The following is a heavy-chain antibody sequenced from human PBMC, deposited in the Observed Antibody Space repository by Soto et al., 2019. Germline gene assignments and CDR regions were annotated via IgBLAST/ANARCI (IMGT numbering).Heavy chain of an antibody. V-gene: IGHV1-18*04. CDR1: GYTFTNHG. Sequence: QVQLVQSGTEGKKPGASVKVSCKPSGYTFTNHGITWVRQAPGQGLEWMGWINPYNANTNYAQKLQGRVTMTTDTSTTTAYMDLRSLTSDDTAGYYCARDRAAGSWGEAFDLWGQGTVVTVSS. CDR3: ARDRAAGSWGEAFDL. J-gene: IGHJ3*01. D-gene: IGHD3-16*01. CDR2: INPYNANT.